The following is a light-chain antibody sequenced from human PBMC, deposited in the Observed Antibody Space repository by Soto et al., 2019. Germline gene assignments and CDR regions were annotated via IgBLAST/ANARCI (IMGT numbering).Light chain of an antibody. CDR2: AAS. CDR1: QSVSSN. Sequence: EIVMTQSPATLSVSPGERATLSCRASQSVSSNLAWYQQKPGQAPRLLIYAASTRATGIPARFSASGSETEFTLTISSLQSEDFAVYYCKQYNNWITFGQGTRREIK. CDR3: KQYNNWIT. J-gene: IGKJ5*01. V-gene: IGKV3-15*01.